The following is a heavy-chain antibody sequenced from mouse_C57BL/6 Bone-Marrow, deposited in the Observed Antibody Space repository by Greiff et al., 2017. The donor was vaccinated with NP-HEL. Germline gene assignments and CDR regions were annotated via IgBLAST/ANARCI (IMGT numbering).Heavy chain of an antibody. Sequence: QVQLQQSGPELVKPGASVKIPCKASGYTFTSYWMHWVKQRPGRGLEWIGRIDPNSGGTKYNEKFKSKATLTVDKPSSTAYMQLSSLTSEDSAVYYCARGLTTTVVATRAMDYWGQGTSVTVSS. CDR1: GYTFTSYW. CDR2: IDPNSGGT. V-gene: IGHV1-72*01. D-gene: IGHD1-1*01. J-gene: IGHJ4*01. CDR3: ARGLTTTVVATRAMDY.